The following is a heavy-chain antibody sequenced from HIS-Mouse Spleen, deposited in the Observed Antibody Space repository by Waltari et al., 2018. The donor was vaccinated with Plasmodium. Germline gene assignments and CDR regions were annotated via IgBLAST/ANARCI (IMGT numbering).Heavy chain of an antibody. Sequence: VQLQESGPGLVKPSETLSLTCTVSDGSISSYYWSWIRQPPGKGLEWIGYIYYSGSTNYNPSLKSRVTISVDTSKNQFSLKLSSVTAADTAVYYCARELPGDAFDIWGQGTMVTVSS. V-gene: IGHV4-59*01. D-gene: IGHD7-27*01. CDR1: DGSISSYY. CDR3: ARELPGDAFDI. CDR2: IYYSGST. J-gene: IGHJ3*02.